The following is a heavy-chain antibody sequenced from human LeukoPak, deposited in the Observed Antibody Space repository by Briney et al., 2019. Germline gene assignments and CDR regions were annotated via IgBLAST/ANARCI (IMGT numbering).Heavy chain of an antibody. D-gene: IGHD6-13*01. J-gene: IGHJ4*02. CDR1: GFTFSSYE. Sequence: GGSLRVSCAASGFTFSSYEMNWVRQAPGKGLERVSYISSSGSTIYYADSVKGRFTISRDNAKNSLYLQMNSLRAEDTAVYYCARKAAAVTYYFNYWGQETLVTVSS. CDR2: ISSSGSTI. CDR3: ARKAAAVTYYFNY. V-gene: IGHV3-48*03.